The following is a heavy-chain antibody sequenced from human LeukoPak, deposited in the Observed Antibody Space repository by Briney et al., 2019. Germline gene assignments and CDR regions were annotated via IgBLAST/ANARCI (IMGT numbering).Heavy chain of an antibody. V-gene: IGHV4-61*02. CDR3: ARAPYSSSWYWFDP. CDR1: GGSISSGSYY. Sequence: SETLSLTCTVSGGSISSGSYYWSWIRQPAGKGLEWIGRIYTSGSTNYNPSLKSRVTISVDTSKNQFSLKLSSVTAADTAVYYCARAPYSSSWYWFDPWGQGTLVTVSS. D-gene: IGHD6-13*01. CDR2: IYTSGST. J-gene: IGHJ5*02.